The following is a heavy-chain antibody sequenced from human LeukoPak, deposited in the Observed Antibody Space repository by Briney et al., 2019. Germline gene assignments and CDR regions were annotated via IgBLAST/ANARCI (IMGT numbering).Heavy chain of an antibody. CDR1: GGSFCGYY. D-gene: IGHD1-1*01. CDR2: ISHTGLT. Sequence: RASETLSLTCAVYGGSFCGYYWTLIRQTPGKGLEWIGEISHTGLTRSNPSLKSRVTIFVDSSKKQFSLRMTSVTAADTGVYYCARVPDITARPCDTWGPGTLVTVSS. V-gene: IGHV4-34*01. CDR3: ARVPDITARPCDT. J-gene: IGHJ5*02.